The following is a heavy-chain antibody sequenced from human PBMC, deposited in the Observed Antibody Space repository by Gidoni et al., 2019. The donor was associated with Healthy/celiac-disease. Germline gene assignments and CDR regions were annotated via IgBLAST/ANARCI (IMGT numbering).Heavy chain of an antibody. CDR1: GGSFSGYY. J-gene: IGHJ5*02. CDR3: AGGYCSGGSCYEVVGGFDP. Sequence: QVQLQQWGAGLLKPSETLSLTCAVYGGSFSGYYWSWIRQPPGKGLEWIGEINHSGSTNYNPSLKSRVTISVDTSKNQFSLKLSSVTAADTAVYYCAGGYCSGGSCYEVVGGFDPWGQGTLVTVSS. V-gene: IGHV4-34*01. D-gene: IGHD2-15*01. CDR2: INHSGST.